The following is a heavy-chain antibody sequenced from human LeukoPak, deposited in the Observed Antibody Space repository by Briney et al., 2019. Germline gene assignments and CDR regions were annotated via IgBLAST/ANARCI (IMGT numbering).Heavy chain of an antibody. J-gene: IGHJ5*02. CDR2: IYYSGST. D-gene: IGHD4-23*01. CDR3: ARRDSYGGGWFDP. Sequence: PSETLSLTCTVSGGSISSNNYYWGWVRQPPGKGLDLIGTIYYSGSTYYKPSLKSRVTISADTSKNQLSLKLSSVTAADTAVYYCARRDSYGGGWFDPWGQGTLVTVSS. CDR1: GGSISSNNYY. V-gene: IGHV4-39*01.